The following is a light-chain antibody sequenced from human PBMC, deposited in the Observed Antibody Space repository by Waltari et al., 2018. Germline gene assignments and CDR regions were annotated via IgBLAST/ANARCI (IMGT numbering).Light chain of an antibody. CDR1: SSDVGSF. CDR2: DVS. Sequence: SALTQPASVSESLGRSITISCTGTSSDVGSFVSWYQQHPGKAPKLLIYDVSKRPLGVSDRFSGSNSANTASLTISGLQAEDEADYYCCSYAGSSTSVFGGGTKLTVL. J-gene: IGLJ2*01. V-gene: IGLV2-23*02. CDR3: CSYAGSSTSV.